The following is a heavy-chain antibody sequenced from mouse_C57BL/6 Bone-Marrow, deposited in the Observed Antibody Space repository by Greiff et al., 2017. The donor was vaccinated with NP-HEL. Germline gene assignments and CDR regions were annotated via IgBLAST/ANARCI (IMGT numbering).Heavy chain of an antibody. D-gene: IGHD2-3*01. Sequence: QVQLKESGAELVRPGASVKLSCKASGYTFTDYYINWVKQRPGQGLEWIARIYPGSGNTYYNEKFKGKATLTAEQSSSTAYMQLSSLTSEDSAVYFCAREDGYYPWFAYWGQGTLVTVSA. CDR1: GYTFTDYY. CDR2: IYPGSGNT. J-gene: IGHJ3*01. CDR3: AREDGYYPWFAY. V-gene: IGHV1-76*01.